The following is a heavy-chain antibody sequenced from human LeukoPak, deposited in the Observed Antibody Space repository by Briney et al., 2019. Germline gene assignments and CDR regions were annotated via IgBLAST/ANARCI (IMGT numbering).Heavy chain of an antibody. CDR1: GFTFGDYY. J-gene: IGHJ4*02. CDR2: ISGNGNII. CDR3: ARLPNYYFDY. Sequence: GGSLRLSCAASGFTFGDYYMSWIRQAPGKGLEWVSYISGNGNIIYYADSVKGRSTISRDNAKNTLFLQMNSLRAEDTALYYCARLPNYYFDYWDQGTLVTVSS. D-gene: IGHD5-24*01. V-gene: IGHV3-11*01.